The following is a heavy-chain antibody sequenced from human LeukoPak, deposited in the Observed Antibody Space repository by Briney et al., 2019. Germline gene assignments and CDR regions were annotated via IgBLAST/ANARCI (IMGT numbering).Heavy chain of an antibody. J-gene: IGHJ4*02. D-gene: IGHD6-19*01. Sequence: GGSLRLSCVASGFSFSTYAMSWVRQAPGKGLEWVSAISGGSTFYADSVKGRFTISRDNSKNTLYLQIDSLRAEDTAVYYCASSIAVAGQFDYWGQGTLVTVSS. CDR3: ASSIAVAGQFDY. CDR1: GFSFSTYA. V-gene: IGHV3-23*01. CDR2: ISGGST.